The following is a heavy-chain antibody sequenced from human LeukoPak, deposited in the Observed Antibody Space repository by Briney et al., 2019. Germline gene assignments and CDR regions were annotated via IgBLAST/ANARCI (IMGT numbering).Heavy chain of an antibody. CDR1: GFTFRRYD. V-gene: IGHV3-21*01. Sequence: PGGSPRLSCAASGFTFRRYDMNWVRQAPGKGLEWVSFISSSSITIHYGDPVKGRFTISRNNARDILYLQMDSLRVEDTAIYYCARVYDVLTGGFDYWGQGVPVTVSS. CDR2: ISSSSITI. D-gene: IGHD3-9*01. J-gene: IGHJ4*02. CDR3: ARVYDVLTGGFDY.